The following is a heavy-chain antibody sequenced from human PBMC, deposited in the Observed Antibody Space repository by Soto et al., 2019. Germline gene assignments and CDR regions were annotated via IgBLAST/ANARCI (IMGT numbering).Heavy chain of an antibody. J-gene: IGHJ4*02. Sequence: EVQLVESGGGMVQPGGFLRLSCAASGFTFSSYDMHWVRQGTGKGLEWVSGIDTVGDSYYPGSVKGRFTIPRENAKNSFNLEMNTVRAGDTAVYYCARGGYSSGWYYFDYWGQGILVTVSS. CDR1: GFTFSSYD. V-gene: IGHV3-13*01. CDR2: IDTVGDS. D-gene: IGHD6-19*01. CDR3: ARGGYSSGWYYFDY.